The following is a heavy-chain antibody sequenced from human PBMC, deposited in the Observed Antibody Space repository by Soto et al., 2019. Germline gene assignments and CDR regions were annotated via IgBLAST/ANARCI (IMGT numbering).Heavy chain of an antibody. V-gene: IGHV1-69*13. Sequence: SVKASCKASGGTFSSYAISWVRQAPGQGLEWMGGIIPIFGTANYAQKFQGRVTITAVESTSTAYMELSSLRSEDTAVYYCARSLTIAAAGYNWFDPWGQGTLVTVSS. D-gene: IGHD6-13*01. CDR1: GGTFSSYA. CDR3: ARSLTIAAAGYNWFDP. J-gene: IGHJ5*02. CDR2: IIPIFGTA.